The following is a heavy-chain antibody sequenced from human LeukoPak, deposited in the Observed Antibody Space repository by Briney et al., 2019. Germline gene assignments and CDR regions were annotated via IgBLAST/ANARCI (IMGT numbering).Heavy chain of an antibody. CDR2: ISSSSTYI. V-gene: IGHV3-21*04. Sequence: GGSLRLSCGASGFTFSSYYMNWVRQAPGKGLEWVSSISSSSTYIYYADSVKGRFTISRDNSKNTLYLQMNSLRAEDTAVYYCAKDLGYCSSTSCYYFDYWGQGTLVTVSS. CDR3: AKDLGYCSSTSCYYFDY. CDR1: GFTFSSYY. D-gene: IGHD2-2*01. J-gene: IGHJ4*02.